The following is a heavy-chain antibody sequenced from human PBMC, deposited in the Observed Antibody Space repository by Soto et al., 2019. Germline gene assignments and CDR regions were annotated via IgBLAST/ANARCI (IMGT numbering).Heavy chain of an antibody. CDR3: AKDRGEDTAMVTDYYYGMDV. Sequence: GGSLRLSCAASGFTVSSYGMHWVRQAPGKGLEWVAVISYDGSNKYYADSVKGRFTISRDNSKNTLYLQMNSLRAEDTAVYYCAKDRGEDTAMVTDYYYGMDVWGQGTTVTVSS. D-gene: IGHD5-18*01. CDR1: GFTVSSYG. V-gene: IGHV3-30*18. CDR2: ISYDGSNK. J-gene: IGHJ6*02.